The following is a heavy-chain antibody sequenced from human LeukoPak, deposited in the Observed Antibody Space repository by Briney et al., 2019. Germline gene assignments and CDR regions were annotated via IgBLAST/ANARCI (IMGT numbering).Heavy chain of an antibody. J-gene: IGHJ4*02. CDR2: IYTSGST. Sequence: SETLSLTCTVSGGSISSGSYYWSWIRQPAGKGLEWIGRIYTSGSTNYNPSLKSRVTISVDTSKNQFSLKLSSVTAADTAVYYCARHLPQQLVSFGERFFDYWGQGTLVTVSS. CDR1: GGSISSGSYY. D-gene: IGHD6-13*01. CDR3: ARHLPQQLVSFGERFFDY. V-gene: IGHV4-61*02.